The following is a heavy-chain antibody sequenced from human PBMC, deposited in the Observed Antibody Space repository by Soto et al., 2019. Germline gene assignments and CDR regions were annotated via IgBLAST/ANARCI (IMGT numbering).Heavy chain of an antibody. CDR3: ARAHRTVTLDY. Sequence: QVQLVESGGGVVQPGRSLRLSCAASGFTFSSYAMHWVRQAPGKGLEWVAVISYDGSNKYYADSVKGRFTISRDNSKNTLYLQMNSLRAEDTAVYYCARAHRTVTLDYWGQGTLVTVSS. CDR1: GFTFSSYA. CDR2: ISYDGSNK. J-gene: IGHJ4*02. D-gene: IGHD4-17*01. V-gene: IGHV3-30-3*01.